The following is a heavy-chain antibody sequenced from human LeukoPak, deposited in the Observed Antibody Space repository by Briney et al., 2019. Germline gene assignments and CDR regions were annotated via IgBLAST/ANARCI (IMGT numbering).Heavy chain of an antibody. CDR1: GFTFSSYT. CDR3: ARAPISSGAFDI. J-gene: IGHJ3*02. Sequence: GGSLRLSCAASGFTFSSYTMNWVRQSPGKGLEWVSTISSNGDLHYADSVKGRFTISRDSAKNSLYLQMNSLRAEDTAVYYCARAPISSGAFDIWGQGTMVTVSS. D-gene: IGHD6-6*01. CDR2: ISSNGDL. V-gene: IGHV3-21*05.